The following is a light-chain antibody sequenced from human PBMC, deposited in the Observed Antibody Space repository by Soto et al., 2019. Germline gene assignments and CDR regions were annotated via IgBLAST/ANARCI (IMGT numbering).Light chain of an antibody. CDR1: SSNIGAGYD. CDR2: GSS. CDR3: QSYDSSLSGSRV. J-gene: IGLJ1*01. Sequence: QAVLTQPPSVSGAQGQRFTISCTGSSSNIGAGYDVHWYQQLPGTAPKLLIYGSSNRPSGVPERFSGPKSGTSASLAITGLQAEDAADYYCQSYDSSLSGSRVFGTGTKVNVL. V-gene: IGLV1-40*01.